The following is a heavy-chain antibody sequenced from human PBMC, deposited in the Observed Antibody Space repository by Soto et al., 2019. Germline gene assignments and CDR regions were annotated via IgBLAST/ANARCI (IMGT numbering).Heavy chain of an antibody. CDR3: ARVGERPPYYYYYMDV. CDR2: ISAYNGNT. J-gene: IGHJ6*03. CDR1: GYTFTSYG. D-gene: IGHD1-1*01. Sequence: ASVKVSCKASGYTFTSYGISWVRQAPGQGLEWMGWISAYNGNTNYAQKLQGRVTMTTDTSTSTAYMELRSLRSDDTAVYYCARVGERPPYYYYYMDVWGKGTTVTVSS. V-gene: IGHV1-18*01.